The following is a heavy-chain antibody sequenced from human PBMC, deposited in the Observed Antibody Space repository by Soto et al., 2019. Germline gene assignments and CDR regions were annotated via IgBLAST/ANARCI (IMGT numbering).Heavy chain of an antibody. CDR1: GFTFSNYW. V-gene: IGHV3-7*01. CDR3: ASARHIGP. D-gene: IGHD2-21*01. CDR2: IKQDGSES. Sequence: GGSLRLSCAASGFTFSNYWMSWVRQAPGKGLEWVANIKQDGSESNYADSVKGRFTISRDNAENSLYLQMTSLRAEDTAVYYCASARHIGPWGQGTLVTVSS. J-gene: IGHJ5*02.